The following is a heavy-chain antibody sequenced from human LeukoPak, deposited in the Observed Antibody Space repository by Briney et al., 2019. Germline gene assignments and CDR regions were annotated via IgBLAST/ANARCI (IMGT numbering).Heavy chain of an antibody. D-gene: IGHD3-16*02. J-gene: IGHJ3*01. CDR1: GYTFTSYG. Sequence: ASVRVSCKASGYTFTSYGITWVRQAPGQGLEWMGWINAHNGYTNYTQSLQGRVSMTTDTSTTTAYMDLRSLSSDDTAVYYCARVVTGALYVWGQGKMVTVSS. V-gene: IGHV1-18*01. CDR2: INAHNGYT. CDR3: ARVVTGALYV.